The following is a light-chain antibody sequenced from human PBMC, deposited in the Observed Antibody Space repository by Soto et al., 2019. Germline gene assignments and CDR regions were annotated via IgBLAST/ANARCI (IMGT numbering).Light chain of an antibody. CDR2: DAS. CDR3: QQRSTWPTVIT. V-gene: IGKV3-11*01. J-gene: IGKJ5*01. CDR1: QSFSSY. Sequence: EIVLTQSPATLSLSPGERATLSCRASQSFSSYLAWYQQKPGQAPRLLIYDASKRATGIPARFSGRGSGTDFTLTLSTLEPEDFAVYYCQQRSTWPTVITFGQGTRLEIK.